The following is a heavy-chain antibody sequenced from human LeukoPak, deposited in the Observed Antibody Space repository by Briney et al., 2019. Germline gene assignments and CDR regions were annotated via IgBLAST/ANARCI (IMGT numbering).Heavy chain of an antibody. Sequence: GSLRLSCAASGFTFSSYSMNWVRQAPGKGLEWVSSISSSSSYIYYADSVKGRFTISRDNSKNTLYLQMNSLRPEDTAVYYCARGDYGDYVWGQGTLVTVSS. CDR3: ARGDYGDYV. V-gene: IGHV3-21*01. D-gene: IGHD4-17*01. J-gene: IGHJ4*02. CDR1: GFTFSSYS. CDR2: ISSSSSYI.